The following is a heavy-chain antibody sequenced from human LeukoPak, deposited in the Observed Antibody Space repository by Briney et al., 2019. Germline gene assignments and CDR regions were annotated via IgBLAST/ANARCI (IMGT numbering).Heavy chain of an antibody. D-gene: IGHD6-19*01. CDR1: GFSFSNYW. J-gene: IGHJ4*02. CDR2: IKHDGSEK. CDR3: ARDASALY. Sequence: GGSLRLSCAASGFSFSNYWMSWVRQGPGKGLEWVANIKHDGSEKYYLDSVKGRFTISRDNARDSLYLQMNSLRDDDTSVYFCARDASALYWGRGALVTVSS. V-gene: IGHV3-7*01.